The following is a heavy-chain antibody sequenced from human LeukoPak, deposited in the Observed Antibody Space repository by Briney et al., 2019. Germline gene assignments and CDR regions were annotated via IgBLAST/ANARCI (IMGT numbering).Heavy chain of an antibody. Sequence: PGRSLRLSCAASGFTFSTYPMHWVRQAPGKGLEWVAVISYDGTHVIYPDSVKGRFTISRDDSKNTLYLQMNTLRPEDTAVYYCARDPIVGAPDYFDYWGQGTLVTVSS. V-gene: IGHV3-30*04. CDR3: ARDPIVGAPDYFDY. J-gene: IGHJ4*02. D-gene: IGHD1-26*01. CDR2: ISYDGTHV. CDR1: GFTFSTYP.